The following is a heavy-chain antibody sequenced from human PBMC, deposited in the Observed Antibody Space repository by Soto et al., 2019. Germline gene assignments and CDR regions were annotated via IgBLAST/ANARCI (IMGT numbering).Heavy chain of an antibody. J-gene: IGHJ6*03. CDR1: GFTFSSYA. V-gene: IGHV3-23*01. Sequence: EVQLLESGGGLVQPGGPLRLSCAASGFTFSSYAMSWVRQAPGKGLEWVSAISGSGGSTYYADSVKGRFTISRDNSKNTLYLQMNSLRAEDTAVYYCAKSFQYSNPSPYYYYYYMDVWGKGTTVTVSS. CDR2: ISGSGGST. D-gene: IGHD4-4*01. CDR3: AKSFQYSNPSPYYYYYYMDV.